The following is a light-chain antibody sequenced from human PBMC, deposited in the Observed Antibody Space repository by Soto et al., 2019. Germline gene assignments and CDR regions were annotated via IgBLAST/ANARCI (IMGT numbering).Light chain of an antibody. J-gene: IGLJ3*02. CDR3: SSYAASNKFYFV. CDR1: SSDVGGYNY. CDR2: EVT. Sequence: QSALTQPPSASGSPGQSVTISCTGTSSDVGGYNYVSWYQQYPGRAPKLMIHEVTKRPSGVPDRFSGSKSGNTASLTVSGLEAEDEADYYCSSYAASNKFYFVFGGGTQLTVL. V-gene: IGLV2-8*01.